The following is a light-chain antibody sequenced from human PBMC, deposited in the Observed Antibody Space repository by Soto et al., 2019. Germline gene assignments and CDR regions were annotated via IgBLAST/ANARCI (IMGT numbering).Light chain of an antibody. Sequence: QSALTQPASVSASPGQSITISCTGTSSDVGSYNLVSWFQQHPGKAPKLIIYDVSQRPSGVSNRFSGSKSGNTASLTISGLQTDDEAEYHCCSYTGSSPLYVFGTGTKLTVL. CDR2: DVS. CDR3: CSYTGSSPLYV. CDR1: SSDVGSYNL. J-gene: IGLJ1*01. V-gene: IGLV2-23*02.